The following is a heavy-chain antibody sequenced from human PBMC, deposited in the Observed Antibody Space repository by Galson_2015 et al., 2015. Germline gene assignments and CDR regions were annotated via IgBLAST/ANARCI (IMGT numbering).Heavy chain of an antibody. CDR1: GFTFDDYA. Sequence: SLRLSCAASGFTFDDYAMHWVRQAPGKGLEWVSGISWNSGSIGYADSVKGRFTISRDNAKNSLYLQMNSLRAEDTALYYCAKDNPDSWGINVWGQGTTVPVSS. D-gene: IGHD3-3*01. J-gene: IGHJ6*02. CDR3: AKDNPDSWGINV. V-gene: IGHV3-9*01. CDR2: ISWNSGSI.